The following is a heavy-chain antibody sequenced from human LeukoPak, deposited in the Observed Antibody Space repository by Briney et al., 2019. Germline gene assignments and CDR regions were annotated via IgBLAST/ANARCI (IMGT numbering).Heavy chain of an antibody. J-gene: IGHJ4*02. CDR3: AKGPLPRIDY. Sequence: GGSLRLSCAASGFTFSSYAMNWVCQAPGKGLEWVSAINSNGGSTYYADSVKGRFTISRDNSKNTLYLQMNSLRAEDTAVYYCAKGPLPRIDYWGQGTLVTVSS. V-gene: IGHV3-23*01. CDR1: GFTFSSYA. CDR2: INSNGGST.